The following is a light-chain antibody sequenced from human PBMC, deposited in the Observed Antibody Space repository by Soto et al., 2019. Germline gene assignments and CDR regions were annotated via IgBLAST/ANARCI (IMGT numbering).Light chain of an antibody. V-gene: IGKV3-11*01. J-gene: IGKJ1*01. CDR3: QQCNSWPQWT. CDR2: DAS. Sequence: EIVLTQSPATLSLSPGERATLSCRASQSVGTFFARYQQKPGQAPRLLIYDASNRATGIPARFSGSGSGTDFTLTINSLEPEDFAVYYCQQCNSWPQWTFGQGTKVEI. CDR1: QSVGTF.